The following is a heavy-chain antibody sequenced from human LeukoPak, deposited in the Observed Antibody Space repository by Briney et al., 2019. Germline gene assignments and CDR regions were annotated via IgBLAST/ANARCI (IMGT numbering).Heavy chain of an antibody. CDR1: GGSISSYY. D-gene: IGHD3-22*01. V-gene: IGHV4-59*08. Sequence: NPSETLSLTCTVSGGSISSYYWSWIRQPPGKGLEWIGYIYYSGSTNYNPSLKSRVTISVDTSKNQFSLKLSSVTAADTAVYYCARLSSGYYKAFDYWGQGTLVTVSS. CDR3: ARLSSGYYKAFDY. J-gene: IGHJ4*02. CDR2: IYYSGST.